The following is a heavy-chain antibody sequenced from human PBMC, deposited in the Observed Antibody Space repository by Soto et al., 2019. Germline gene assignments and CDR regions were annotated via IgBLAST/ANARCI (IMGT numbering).Heavy chain of an antibody. CDR2: ISGSGGST. J-gene: IGHJ4*02. CDR1: GFTFSSYA. D-gene: IGHD4-4*01. CDR3: SKGIDDSQYGTLDY. Sequence: GGSLRLSCAASGFTFSSYAMSWVRQAPGRGLEWVSAISGSGGSTYYADSVKGQFTISRDNSKNTLYLQMNSLRAEDTAVYYCSKGIDDSQYGTLDYAGQGTLVTVSS. V-gene: IGHV3-23*01.